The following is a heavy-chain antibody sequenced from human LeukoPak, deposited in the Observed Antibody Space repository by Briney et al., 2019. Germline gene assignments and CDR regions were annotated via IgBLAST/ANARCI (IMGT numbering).Heavy chain of an antibody. V-gene: IGHV3-33*01. CDR2: IWYDGSNK. CDR3: ARDLGWFGELLAVPYGMDV. Sequence: TGGSLRLSCAASGFTFSSYGMHWVRQAPGKGLEWVAVIWYDGSNKYYADSVKGRFTISRDNSKNTLYLQMSSLRAEDTAVYYCARDLGWFGELLAVPYGMDVWGQGTTVTVSS. D-gene: IGHD3-10*01. J-gene: IGHJ6*02. CDR1: GFTFSSYG.